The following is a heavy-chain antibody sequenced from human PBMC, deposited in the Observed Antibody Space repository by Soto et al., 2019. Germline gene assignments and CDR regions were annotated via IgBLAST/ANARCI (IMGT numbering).Heavy chain of an antibody. CDR1: GFTFSSYG. J-gene: IGHJ4*02. D-gene: IGHD3-3*01. V-gene: IGHV3-33*01. CDR3: ARDQDLSAYYLAAFDY. Sequence: GGSLRLSCAASGFTFSSYGMHWVRQAPGKGLEWVAVIWYDGSNKYYADSVKGRFTISRDNSKNTLYLQMNSLRAEDTAVYYCARDQDLSAYYLAAFDYWGQGTLVTVSS. CDR2: IWYDGSNK.